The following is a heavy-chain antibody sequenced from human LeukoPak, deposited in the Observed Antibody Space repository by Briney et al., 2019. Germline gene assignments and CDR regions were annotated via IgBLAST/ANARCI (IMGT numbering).Heavy chain of an antibody. CDR1: GYTFTSYD. CDR3: ARGPRSYYMGGGMDV. J-gene: IGHJ6*02. V-gene: IGHV1-8*01. D-gene: IGHD3-10*01. CDR2: MNPNSGNT. Sequence: ASVKVSCKASGYTFTSYDINWVRPATGQGLEWMGWMNPNSGNTGYAQKFQGRVTMTRNTSISTAYMELSSLRSEDTAVYYCARGPRSYYMGGGMDVWGQGTTVTVSS.